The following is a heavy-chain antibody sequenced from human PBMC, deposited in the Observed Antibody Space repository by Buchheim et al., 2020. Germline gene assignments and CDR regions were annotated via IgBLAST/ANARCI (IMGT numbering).Heavy chain of an antibody. CDR3: ARERGTLYYFDY. CDR2: ISSSGSTI. D-gene: IGHD1-26*01. J-gene: IGHJ4*02. CDR1: GFTFSSYE. V-gene: IGHV3-48*03. Sequence: EVQLVESGGGLVQPGGSLRLSCAASGFTFSSYEMNWVRQAPGKGLEWVSYISSSGSTIYYADSVKGRFTISRDNSKNTLYLQMNSLRVEDTAVYYCARERGTLYYFDYWGQGTL.